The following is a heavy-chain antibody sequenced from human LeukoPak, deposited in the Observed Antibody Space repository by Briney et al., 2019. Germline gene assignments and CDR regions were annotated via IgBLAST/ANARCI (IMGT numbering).Heavy chain of an antibody. J-gene: IGHJ4*02. CDR1: GGSFSGYY. CDR3: ARYRASFGVVTNDY. D-gene: IGHD3-3*01. V-gene: IGHV4-34*01. CDR2: INHSGST. Sequence: PSETLSLTCAVYGGSFSGYYWSWIRQPPGKGLEWIGEINHSGSTNYNPSLKSRVTIAVDTSKNQFSLKLSSVTAADTAVYYCARYRASFGVVTNDYWGQGTLVTVSS.